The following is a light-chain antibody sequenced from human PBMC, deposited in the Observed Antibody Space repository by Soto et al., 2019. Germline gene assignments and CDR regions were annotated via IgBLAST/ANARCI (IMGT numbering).Light chain of an antibody. J-gene: IGLJ2*01. Sequence: QSVLTQPPSVSGAPGQRVSISCTGSSSNIGAGYGVHWYQQLPGAAPKLLIYVNDNRPSGVPDRFSGSMSGASASLAITGLQAEDEADYYCQSYDSSLSVVFGGGTKLTVL. V-gene: IGLV1-40*01. CDR1: SSNIGAGYG. CDR2: VND. CDR3: QSYDSSLSVV.